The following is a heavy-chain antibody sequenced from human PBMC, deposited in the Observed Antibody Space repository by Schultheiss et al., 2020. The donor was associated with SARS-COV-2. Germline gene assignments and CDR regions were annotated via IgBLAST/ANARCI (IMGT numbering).Heavy chain of an antibody. V-gene: IGHV1-2*02. CDR1: GYSFTSYY. CDR2: VNPNSGGT. CDR3: ASPQGGP. Sequence: ASVKVSCKASGYSFTSYYMHWVRQAPGQGLEWMGWVNPNSGGTNYAQKFQGRVTITADESTSTAYMELSSLRSEDTAVYYCASPQGGPWGQGTLVTVSS. J-gene: IGHJ5*02. D-gene: IGHD1-26*01.